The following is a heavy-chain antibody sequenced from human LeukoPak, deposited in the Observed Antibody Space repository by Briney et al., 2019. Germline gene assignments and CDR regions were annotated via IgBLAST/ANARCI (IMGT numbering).Heavy chain of an antibody. V-gene: IGHV4-39*01. CDR1: GGSISSSDYK. CDR3: ARQISAYYGMDV. J-gene: IGHJ6*02. Sequence: SETLSLTCTVSGGSISSSDYKWGWIRQPPGKGLEWIGSIYYSGSAYYNPSLKSRVTISVDTSKNQFSLKLSSVTAADTAVFYCARQISAYYGMDVWGQGTTVTVS. D-gene: IGHD3-3*01. CDR2: IYYSGSA.